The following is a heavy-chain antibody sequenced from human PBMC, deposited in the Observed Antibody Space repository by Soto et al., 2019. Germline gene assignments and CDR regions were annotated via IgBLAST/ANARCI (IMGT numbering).Heavy chain of an antibody. CDR3: ARDPKTRSYDFWSGYIYYYYYYGMDV. D-gene: IGHD3-3*01. CDR1: GFTFSSYA. Sequence: GGSLRLSCAASGFTFSSYAMHWVRQAPGKGLEWVAVISYDGSNKYYADSVKGRFTISRDNSKNTLYLQMNSLRAEDTAVYYCARDPKTRSYDFWSGYIYYYYYYGMDVWGQGTTVTVSS. CDR2: ISYDGSNK. J-gene: IGHJ6*02. V-gene: IGHV3-30-3*01.